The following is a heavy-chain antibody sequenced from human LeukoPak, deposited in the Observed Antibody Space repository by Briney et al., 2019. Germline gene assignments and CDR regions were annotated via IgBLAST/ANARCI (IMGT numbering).Heavy chain of an antibody. V-gene: IGHV4-4*07. CDR1: GGSISSYY. CDR2: IYTSGST. CDR3: ARDESPLDFGVFQVPRYNWFDP. D-gene: IGHD3-3*01. J-gene: IGHJ5*02. Sequence: PSETLSLTCTVSGGSISSYYWSWNRQPAGKGLEWIGRIYTSGSTNYNPSLKSRVTMSVDTSKNQFSLKLSSVTAADTAVYYCARDESPLDFGVFQVPRYNWFDPWGQGTLVTVSS.